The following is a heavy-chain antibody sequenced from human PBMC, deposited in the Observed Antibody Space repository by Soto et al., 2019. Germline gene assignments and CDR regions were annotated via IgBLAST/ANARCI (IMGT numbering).Heavy chain of an antibody. CDR2: ISYDGSNK. J-gene: IGHJ4*02. CDR1: GFTFSSYG. CDR3: AKDRQSSGYDY. Sequence: GGSPRLSCAASGFTFSSYGMHWVRQAPGKGLEWVAVISYDGSNKYYADSVKGRFTISRDNSKNTLYLQMNSLRAEDTAVYYCAKDRQSSGYDYWGQGTLVTVSS. D-gene: IGHD6-19*01. V-gene: IGHV3-30*18.